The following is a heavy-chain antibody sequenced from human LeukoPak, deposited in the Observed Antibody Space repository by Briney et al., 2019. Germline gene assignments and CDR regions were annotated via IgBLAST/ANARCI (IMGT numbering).Heavy chain of an antibody. V-gene: IGHV1-18*01. CDR2: ISAYNGNT. Sequence: GASVKVSCKASGYTFTSYGISWVRQAPGQGLEWMGWISAYNGNTNYAQKLQGRVTMTTDTSTSTAYMELRSLRSDDTAVYYSARALGYYYDSSGYYYGPADYWGQGTLVTVSS. D-gene: IGHD3-22*01. J-gene: IGHJ4*02. CDR1: GYTFTSYG. CDR3: ARALGYYYDSSGYYYGPADY.